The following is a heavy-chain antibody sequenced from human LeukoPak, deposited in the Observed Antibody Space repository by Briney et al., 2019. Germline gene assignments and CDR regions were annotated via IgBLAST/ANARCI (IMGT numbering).Heavy chain of an antibody. CDR3: ARCPTIFGG. CDR1: GFTVNRNY. V-gene: IGHV3-66*01. CDR2: NYSGGGT. J-gene: IGHJ4*02. Sequence: PGGSLRLSCAASGFTVNRNYMSWVRPAPGKGLEWVSVNYSGGGTNYADSVKGRFTISRDNSKNTLYLQMNSLRVEDTAVYYCARCPTIFGGWGRGTRVIVSS. D-gene: IGHD3-3*01.